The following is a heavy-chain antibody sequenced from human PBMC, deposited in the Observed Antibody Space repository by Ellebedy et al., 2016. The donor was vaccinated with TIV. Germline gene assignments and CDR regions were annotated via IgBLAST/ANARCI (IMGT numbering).Heavy chain of an antibody. V-gene: IGHV3-53*01. J-gene: IGHJ6*02. CDR2: IFTGSNT. CDR3: ARDGGRGSYDQSSYYYGLDV. D-gene: IGHD6-19*01. Sequence: GGSLRLSCAASGFTVSNNYISWVRQAPGKGLEWVSLIFTGSNTFYADSVKGRFTISRDNSKNTVNLQMNSLRVEDTAVYYCARDGGRGSYDQSSYYYGLDVWGQGTTVTVSS. CDR1: GFTVSNNY.